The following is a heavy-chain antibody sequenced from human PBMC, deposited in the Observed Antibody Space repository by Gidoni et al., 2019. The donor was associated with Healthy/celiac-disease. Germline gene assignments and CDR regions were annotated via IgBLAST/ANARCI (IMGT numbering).Heavy chain of an antibody. CDR3: ARGELGGSGSYYTILAIFDY. Sequence: QVQLVQSGAEVKKPGSSVQVSCKASGGNFSSYAISWVRKAPGQGLEWMGGIIPIFGTANYAQKFQGRGTITADESTSTAYMELSSMRSEDTDVYYCARGELGGSGSYYTILAIFDYWGQGTLVTVSS. CDR2: IIPIFGTA. V-gene: IGHV1-69*01. CDR1: GGNFSSYA. D-gene: IGHD3-10*01. J-gene: IGHJ4*02.